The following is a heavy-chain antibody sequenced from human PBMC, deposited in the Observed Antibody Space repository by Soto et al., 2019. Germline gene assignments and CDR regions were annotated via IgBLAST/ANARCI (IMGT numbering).Heavy chain of an antibody. CDR1: GYTFTSYD. Sequence: QVQLVQSGAEVKKPGASVKVSCKASGYTFTSYDINWVRQATGQGLEWMGWMNPNSGNTGYAQKLQGRVTMTRNTSISTAYMELSSLRSEDTAVYYCARGTKEVRSSGWKVYYYYGMDVWGQGTTVTVSS. CDR3: ARGTKEVRSSGWKVYYYYGMDV. J-gene: IGHJ6*02. CDR2: MNPNSGNT. V-gene: IGHV1-8*01. D-gene: IGHD6-19*01.